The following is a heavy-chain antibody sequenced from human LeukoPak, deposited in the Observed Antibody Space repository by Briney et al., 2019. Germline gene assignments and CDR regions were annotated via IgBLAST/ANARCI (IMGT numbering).Heavy chain of an antibody. D-gene: IGHD1-26*01. CDR1: GYTFTSYD. CDR2: MNPNSGNT. J-gene: IGHJ6*03. Sequence: GASVKVSCKASGYTFTSYDINWVRQATGQGLEWMGWMNPNSGNTGYAQKFQGRVTITRNTSISTAYMELSSLRSEDTAVYYCASREWEQYYYYYMDVWGKGTTVTVSS. CDR3: ASREWEQYYYYYMDV. V-gene: IGHV1-8*03.